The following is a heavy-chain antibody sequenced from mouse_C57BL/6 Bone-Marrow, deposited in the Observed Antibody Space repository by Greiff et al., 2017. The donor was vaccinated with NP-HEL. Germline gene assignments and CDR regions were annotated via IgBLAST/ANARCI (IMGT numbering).Heavy chain of an antibody. Sequence: VQLQQSGAELVKPGASVKISCKASGYAFSSYWMNWVKQRPGKGLEWIGQIYPGDGDTNYNGKFKGKATLTADKSSSTAYMQLSSLTSEDSAVYFCARYGGYPSYWYFDVWGTGTTVTVSS. D-gene: IGHD2-2*01. J-gene: IGHJ1*03. CDR1: GYAFSSYW. CDR2: IYPGDGDT. V-gene: IGHV1-80*01. CDR3: ARYGGYPSYWYFDV.